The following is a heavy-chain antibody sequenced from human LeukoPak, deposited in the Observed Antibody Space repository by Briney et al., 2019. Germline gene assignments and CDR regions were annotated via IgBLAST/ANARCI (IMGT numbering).Heavy chain of an antibody. CDR2: ISNDGSNK. V-gene: IGHV3-30*04. Sequence: GGSLRLSCAASGFTFSNYAMHWVRQAPGKGLEWVAVISNDGSNKYYADSVKGRFTISRDNSKNTLYLRMNSLRAEDTAVYYCARNDYGGLLNYFDYWGQGTLVTVSS. J-gene: IGHJ4*02. CDR1: GFTFSNYA. D-gene: IGHD4-23*01. CDR3: ARNDYGGLLNYFDY.